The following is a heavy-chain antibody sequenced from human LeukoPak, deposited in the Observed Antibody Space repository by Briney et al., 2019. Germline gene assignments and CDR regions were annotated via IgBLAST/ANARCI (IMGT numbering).Heavy chain of an antibody. CDR2: VNRDGSET. V-gene: IGHV3-7*01. J-gene: IGHJ6*02. Sequence: GGSLRLSRAASGFALSSHWMTWVRQVPGRGPEWAANVNRDGSETYYLDSVKGRFTISKDNAKNSLYLQMNSLRAEDTALYHCARNNGMDVWGQGTTVIVSS. CDR1: GFALSSHW. CDR3: ARNNGMDV.